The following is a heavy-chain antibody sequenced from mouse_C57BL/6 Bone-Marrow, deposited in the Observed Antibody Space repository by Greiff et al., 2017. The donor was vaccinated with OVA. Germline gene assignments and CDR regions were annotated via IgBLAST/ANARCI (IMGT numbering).Heavy chain of an antibody. J-gene: IGHJ2*01. V-gene: IGHV5-4*03. CDR3: ARIYYYGSSPDY. CDR2: ISDGGSYT. Sequence: EVMLVESGGGLVKPGGSLKLSCAASGFTFSSYAMSWVRQTPEKRLEWVATISDGGSYTYYPDNVKGRFTISRDNAKNNLYLQMSHLKSEDTAMYYCARIYYYGSSPDYWGQGTTLTVSS. CDR1: GFTFSSYA. D-gene: IGHD1-1*01.